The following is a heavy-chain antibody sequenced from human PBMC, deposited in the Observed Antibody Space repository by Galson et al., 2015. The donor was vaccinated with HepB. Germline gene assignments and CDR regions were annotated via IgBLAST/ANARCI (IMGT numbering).Heavy chain of an antibody. D-gene: IGHD2-2*01. V-gene: IGHV4-34*01. Sequence: ETLSLTCAVYGGSFSGYYWSWIRQPPGKGLEWIGEINHSGSTNYNPSLKSRVTISVDTSKNQFSLKLSSVTAADTAVYYCARGGYCSSTSCSFDYWGQGTLVTVSS. CDR3: ARGGYCSSTSCSFDY. CDR2: INHSGST. J-gene: IGHJ4*02. CDR1: GGSFSGYY.